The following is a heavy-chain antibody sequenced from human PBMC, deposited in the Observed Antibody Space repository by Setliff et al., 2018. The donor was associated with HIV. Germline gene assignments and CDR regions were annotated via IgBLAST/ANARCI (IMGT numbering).Heavy chain of an antibody. CDR1: GGSITSGSDY. V-gene: IGHV4-39*07. Sequence: SETLSLTCTVAGGSITSGSDYWSWIRQPPGKGLGWIGEINDSGTTNYNPSLKRRVTISLDTSKNQLSLKLNSVTAADTAVSYCARDDYGDYTVFDIWGQGTMVTVSS. CDR3: ARDDYGDYTVFDI. CDR2: INDSGTT. D-gene: IGHD4-17*01. J-gene: IGHJ3*02.